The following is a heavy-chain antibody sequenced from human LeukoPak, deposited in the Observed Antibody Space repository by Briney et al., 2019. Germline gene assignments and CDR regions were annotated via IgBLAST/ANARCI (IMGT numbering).Heavy chain of an antibody. Sequence: GGSLRLSCAASGFTFSSYWMSWVRQAPGKGLEWVANIKQDGSEKYYVDSVKGRFTISRDNAKNSLYLQMNSLRAEDTAVYYCAREGDLCSSTSCCTIFDYWGQGTLVTVSS. D-gene: IGHD2-2*02. CDR2: IKQDGSEK. J-gene: IGHJ4*02. CDR1: GFTFSSYW. V-gene: IGHV3-7*01. CDR3: AREGDLCSSTSCCTIFDY.